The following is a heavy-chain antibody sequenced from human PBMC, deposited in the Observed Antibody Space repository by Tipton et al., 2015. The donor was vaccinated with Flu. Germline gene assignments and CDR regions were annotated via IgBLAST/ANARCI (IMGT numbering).Heavy chain of an antibody. J-gene: IGHJ4*02. CDR3: ARALWIEGYFDY. D-gene: IGHD3-3*01. Sequence: TLSLTCAVSGGSISSGGYSWSWIRQPPGKGLEWIGYIYHSGSTYYNPSLKSRVTISVDRSKNQFSLKLSSVTAADTAVYYRARALWIEGYFDYWGQGTLVTVSS. V-gene: IGHV4-30-2*01. CDR1: GGSISSGGYS. CDR2: IYHSGST.